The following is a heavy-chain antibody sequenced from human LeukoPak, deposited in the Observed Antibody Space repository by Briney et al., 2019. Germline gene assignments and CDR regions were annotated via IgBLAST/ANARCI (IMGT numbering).Heavy chain of an antibody. CDR1: GYTFTSYD. D-gene: IGHD4/OR15-4a*01. V-gene: IGHV1-8*03. J-gene: IGHJ4*02. CDR2: INPNSGIA. CDR3: SRGFYGDNRLFDY. Sequence: ASVKVSCKASGYTFTSYDISWVRQATGQGLEWMGWINPNSGIANYAQKFQGGVTITRDTSTSTAYMELRSLRSEDTAVFFWSRGFYGDNRLFDYWGQGTLVTVSS.